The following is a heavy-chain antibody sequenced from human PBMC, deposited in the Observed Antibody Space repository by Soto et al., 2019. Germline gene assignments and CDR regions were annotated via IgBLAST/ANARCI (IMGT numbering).Heavy chain of an antibody. CDR1: SGSISSSNW. J-gene: IGHJ5*02. CDR3: ARDRRKQNQPRYCSSTSCYYGNDRWFDP. Sequence: PSETLSLTCAVSSGSISSSNWWSWVRQPPGKGLEWIGEIYHSGSTNYNPSLKSRVTISVDKSKNQFSLKLSSVTAADTAVYYCARDRRKQNQPRYCSSTSCYYGNDRWFDPWGQGTLVTVSS. CDR2: IYHSGST. D-gene: IGHD2-2*01. V-gene: IGHV4-4*02.